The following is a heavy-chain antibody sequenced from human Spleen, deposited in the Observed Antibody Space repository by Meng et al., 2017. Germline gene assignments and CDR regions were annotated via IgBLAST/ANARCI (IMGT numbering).Heavy chain of an antibody. CDR1: GASISSGDYA. CDR3: ARGSGGSYFAYFQH. J-gene: IGHJ1*01. CDR2: VYHSGIT. Sequence: QVQLQESGSGLVKPSQTLSLTCAVSGASISSGDYAWSWIRQPPGAGLEWIGFVYHSGITYYNPSLKSRVTISVDTSKNQFSLKLSSVTAADTAVYYCARGSGGSYFAYFQHWGQGTLVTVSS. V-gene: IGHV4-30-2*01. D-gene: IGHD1-26*01.